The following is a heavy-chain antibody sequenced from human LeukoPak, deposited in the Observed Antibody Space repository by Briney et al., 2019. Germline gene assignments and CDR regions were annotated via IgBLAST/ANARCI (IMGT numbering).Heavy chain of an antibody. CDR2: THTSGST. D-gene: IGHD2-2*03. CDR1: GGSIGSYY. J-gene: IGHJ4*02. CDR3: ARGRWKTGMDSPYYFDY. V-gene: IGHV4-4*07. Sequence: PSETLSLTCTVSGGSIGSYYWSWIRQPAGKGLEWIGRTHTSGSTNYNPSLKSRVTMSVDTSKNQFSLKLTSVTAADTAVYYCARGRWKTGMDSPYYFDYWGQGTLVTVSS.